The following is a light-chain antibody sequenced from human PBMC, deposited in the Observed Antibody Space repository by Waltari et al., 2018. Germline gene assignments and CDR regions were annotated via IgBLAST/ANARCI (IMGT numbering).Light chain of an antibody. Sequence: QVVLTQSPSASASRGASVKLTCTLSSGHSNYAIAWHQQQPGKGPRFLMKVHSGGTQFKGDGIPDRFTGSSSGSERYLTISSLQSDGEADYYCQTWGTGVHVVFGGGTKLTVL. CDR1: SGHSNYA. CDR3: QTWGTGVHVV. CDR2: VHSGGTQ. V-gene: IGLV4-69*01. J-gene: IGLJ2*01.